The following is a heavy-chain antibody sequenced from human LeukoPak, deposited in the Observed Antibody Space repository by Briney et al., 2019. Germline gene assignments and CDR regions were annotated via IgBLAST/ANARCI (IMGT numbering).Heavy chain of an antibody. CDR1: GYTFTSSD. V-gene: IGHV1-8*01. CDR2: MNPNSGNT. D-gene: IGHD4-17*01. Sequence: ASVKVSCKASGYTFTSSDINWVRQATGQGLEWMGWMNPNSGNTGYAQKFQGRVTLTRDTSISTAYMELTSLRSEDTAVYYCARTLSRLNHYGDSAADYWGQGTLVTVSS. CDR3: ARTLSRLNHYGDSAADY. J-gene: IGHJ4*02.